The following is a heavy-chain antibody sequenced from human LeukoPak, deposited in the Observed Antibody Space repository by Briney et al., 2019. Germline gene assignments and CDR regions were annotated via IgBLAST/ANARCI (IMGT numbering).Heavy chain of an antibody. D-gene: IGHD2-21*02. J-gene: IGHJ5*02. Sequence: SETLSLSCAVYGGSFSDYYWSWIRQSPGKGLEWIGEINHSGSTNYNPSLKSRVTISVDTSKNQFSLKVNSVTAADTAVYYCARVVRGVATSNWFDPWGQGTLVSVSS. CDR1: GGSFSDYY. CDR3: ARVVRGVATSNWFDP. CDR2: INHSGST. V-gene: IGHV4-34*01.